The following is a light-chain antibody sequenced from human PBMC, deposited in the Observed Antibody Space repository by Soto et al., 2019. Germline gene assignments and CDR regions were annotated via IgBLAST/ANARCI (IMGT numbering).Light chain of an antibody. CDR2: EVS. CDR1: SSDVGYYNY. Sequence: QSVLTQPPSASGSPGQSVTISCTGTSSDVGYYNYVSWYQHHPGKAPKLMISEVSKRPSGVPDRFSGSKSGNTASLTISGLQAEDEADYYCSSYAGSKNFVFGPGTKLPVL. V-gene: IGLV2-8*01. CDR3: SSYAGSKNFV. J-gene: IGLJ1*01.